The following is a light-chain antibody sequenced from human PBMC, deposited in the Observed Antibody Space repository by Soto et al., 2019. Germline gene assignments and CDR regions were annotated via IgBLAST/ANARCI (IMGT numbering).Light chain of an antibody. J-gene: IGLJ1*01. CDR3: CSYAGSSTTYV. CDR1: SSDVGSYNL. V-gene: IGLV2-23*01. CDR2: EGS. Sequence: QYVLIQPASVSGTPGQSLIFSCTGTSSDVGSYNLVSWYQQHPGKAPKLMIYEGSKRPSGVSNRFSGSNSGNKASLTISGLQAEDAADYYCCSYAGSSTTYVFGTGTKVTV.